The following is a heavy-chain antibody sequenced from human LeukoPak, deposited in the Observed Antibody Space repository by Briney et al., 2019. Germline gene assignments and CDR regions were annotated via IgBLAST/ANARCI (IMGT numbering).Heavy chain of an antibody. CDR2: ISSSSSYI. J-gene: IGHJ4*02. CDR1: GFTFSSYS. Sequence: GGPLRLSCAASGFTFSSYSMNWVRQAPGKGLEWISSISSSSSYIYYADSVKGRFTISRDNAKNSLYLQMNSLRAEDTAVYYCAREISRYGDYENSAFGYWGQGTLVTVSS. V-gene: IGHV3-21*01. CDR3: AREISRYGDYENSAFGY. D-gene: IGHD4-17*01.